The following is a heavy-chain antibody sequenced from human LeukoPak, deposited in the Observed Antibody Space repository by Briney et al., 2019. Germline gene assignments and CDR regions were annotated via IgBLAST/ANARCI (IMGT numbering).Heavy chain of an antibody. CDR1: GGSISSYY. V-gene: IGHV4-4*07. CDR2: TYTSGST. Sequence: PSETLSLTCTVSGGSISSYYWSWIRQPAGKGLEWIGRTYTSGSTNYNPSLKSRVTMSVDTSKNQFSLKLSSVTAADTAVYYCARDADYYDSSGYYHYFDYWGQGTLVTVSS. D-gene: IGHD3-22*01. J-gene: IGHJ4*02. CDR3: ARDADYYDSSGYYHYFDY.